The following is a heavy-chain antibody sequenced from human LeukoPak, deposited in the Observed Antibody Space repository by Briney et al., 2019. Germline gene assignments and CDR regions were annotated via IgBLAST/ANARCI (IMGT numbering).Heavy chain of an antibody. D-gene: IGHD5-24*01. J-gene: IGHJ4*02. V-gene: IGHV3-74*01. CDR2: VKSDGTAT. CDR1: GFTFSSHL. CDR3: AKSEEMATMLNYDY. Sequence: GGSLRLSCAASGFTFSSHLMHWVRQAQGTGLVWVSSVKSDGTATNYADSVKGRFTISRDNAKNTLYLQMNSLRVEDTAVYYCAKSEEMATMLNYDYWGQGTLVTVSS.